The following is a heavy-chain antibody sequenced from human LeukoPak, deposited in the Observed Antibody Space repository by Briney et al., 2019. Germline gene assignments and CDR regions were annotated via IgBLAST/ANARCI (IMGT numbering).Heavy chain of an antibody. J-gene: IGHJ4*02. V-gene: IGHV3-30-3*01. Sequence: PGGSLRLSCAASGFTFSSYAMHWVRQAPGKGLEWVAVISYDGSNKYYADSLMGRFTISRDNSKNTLYLQMNSLRAEDTAVYYCAGELLGLSFDYWGQGTLVTVSS. CDR1: GFTFSSYA. CDR2: ISYDGSNK. D-gene: IGHD3-10*01. CDR3: AGELLGLSFDY.